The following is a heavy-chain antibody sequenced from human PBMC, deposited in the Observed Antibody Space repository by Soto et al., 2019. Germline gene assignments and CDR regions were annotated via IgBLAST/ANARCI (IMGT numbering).Heavy chain of an antibody. Sequence: ASVKVXCKASGYTXTSYAMHWVRQAPGQRLEWMGWINAGNGNTKYSQKFQGRVTITRDTSASTAYMELSSLRSEDTAVYYCARDYNWNDVSAFDIWGQGTTVTVSS. V-gene: IGHV1-3*01. CDR3: ARDYNWNDVSAFDI. CDR1: GYTXTSYA. J-gene: IGHJ3*02. CDR2: INAGNGNT. D-gene: IGHD1-1*01.